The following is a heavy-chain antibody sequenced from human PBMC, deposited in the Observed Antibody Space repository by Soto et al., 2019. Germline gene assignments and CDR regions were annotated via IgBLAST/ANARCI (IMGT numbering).Heavy chain of an antibody. CDR2: ISGSGGST. Sequence: PGGSLRLSCAASGFTFSSDAMSWVRQAPGKGLEWVSAISGSGGSTYYADSVKGRFTISRDNSKNTLYLQMNSLRAEDTAVYYCAKDLFGSTTGPNIYDYWGQGTLVTVSS. D-gene: IGHD4-17*01. J-gene: IGHJ4*02. CDR3: AKDLFGSTTGPNIYDY. CDR1: GFTFSSDA. V-gene: IGHV3-23*01.